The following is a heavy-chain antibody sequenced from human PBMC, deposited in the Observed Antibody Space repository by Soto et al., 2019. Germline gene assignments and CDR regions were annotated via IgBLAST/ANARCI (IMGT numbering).Heavy chain of an antibody. D-gene: IGHD3-3*01. CDR2: ISTHNGNT. V-gene: IGHV1-18*04. J-gene: IGHJ3*01. CDR3: AREGILGLFDAYDL. CDR1: VFTSSG. Sequence: ASVKVSCKASVFTSSGISWVRQAPGQRLEWMGWISTHNGNTIYEQKFQGRVIMTMDTSTTTVYMELRSLRPDDTAVYLCAREGILGLFDAYDLWGQGTMVTVSS.